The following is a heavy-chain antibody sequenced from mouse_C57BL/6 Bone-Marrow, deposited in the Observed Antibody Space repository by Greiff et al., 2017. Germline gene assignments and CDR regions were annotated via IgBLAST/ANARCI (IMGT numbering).Heavy chain of an antibody. D-gene: IGHD4-1*01. V-gene: IGHV1-69*01. J-gene: IGHJ2*01. Sequence: QVQLQQPGAELVMPGASVKLSCKASGYTFTSYWMHWVKQRPGQGLEWIGEIDPSDSYTNYNQKFKGKSTLTVDKSSSTAYMQLSSLTSEDSAVYYCAREGFSGTRALFDYWGQGTTLTVSS. CDR3: AREGFSGTRALFDY. CDR2: IDPSDSYT. CDR1: GYTFTSYW.